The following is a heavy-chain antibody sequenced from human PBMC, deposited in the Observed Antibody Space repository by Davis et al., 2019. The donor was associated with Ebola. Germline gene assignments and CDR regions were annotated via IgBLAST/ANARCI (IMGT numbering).Heavy chain of an antibody. V-gene: IGHV4-59*01. J-gene: IGHJ5*02. D-gene: IGHD2-15*01. CDR1: GGSIGYYY. CDR2: IYYSGST. CDR3: ARGGQGVGAGRWLDP. Sequence: SETLSLTCTVSGGSIGYYYWSWIRQSPGKGLEWIGYIYYSGSTKYNPSHKSRVTISVDTSENRFSLKLTSVTPADTAVYYCARGGQGVGAGRWLDPWGQGTLVTVSS.